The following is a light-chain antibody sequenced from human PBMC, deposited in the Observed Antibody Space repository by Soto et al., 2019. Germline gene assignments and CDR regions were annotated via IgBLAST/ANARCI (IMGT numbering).Light chain of an antibody. CDR3: QQYNNWRT. CDR2: GAS. J-gene: IGKJ1*01. Sequence: EIVLTQSPGTLSLSPGERATLSCRASQSVSSNLAWYQQKPGQAPRLLIYGASTRATGIPARFSGSGSGTEFTLTISSLQSEDFAVYYCQQYNNWRTFGQGTKVDI. CDR1: QSVSSN. V-gene: IGKV3-15*01.